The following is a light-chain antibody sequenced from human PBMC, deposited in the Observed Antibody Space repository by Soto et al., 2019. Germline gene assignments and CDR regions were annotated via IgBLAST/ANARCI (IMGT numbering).Light chain of an antibody. CDR2: GAA. CDR1: ESVDSNY. J-gene: IGKJ1*01. V-gene: IGKV3-20*01. Sequence: EIVLTQSPGTLSLSPGERATLSCRATESVDSNYLAWYQQKPGQAPRLLIYGAASRATGTPDRFSGSGSGTDFILTISRLDPEESAVYYCQQYSDSPQTFGQGTKVEIK. CDR3: QQYSDSPQT.